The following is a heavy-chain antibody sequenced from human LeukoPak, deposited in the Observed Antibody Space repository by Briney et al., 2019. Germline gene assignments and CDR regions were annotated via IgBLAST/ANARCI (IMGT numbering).Heavy chain of an antibody. D-gene: IGHD6-19*01. CDR1: GGSISSYY. CDR2: IYYSGST. Sequence: SETLSLTCTVSGGSISSYYWTWLRQPPGAGLEWIGYIYYSGSTNYNPSLKSRVTISVDTSKNQFSLKLSSVTAADTAVYYCARWAYSTDWYQYFDKWGQGTLVTVSS. CDR3: ARWAYSTDWYQYFDK. J-gene: IGHJ4*02. V-gene: IGHV4-59*08.